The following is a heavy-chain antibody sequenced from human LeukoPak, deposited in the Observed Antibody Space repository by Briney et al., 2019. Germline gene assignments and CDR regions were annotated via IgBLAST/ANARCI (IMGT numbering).Heavy chain of an antibody. CDR3: ARDREGSGYYFSY. Sequence: ASVEVSCKASGGTFSSYAISWVRQAPGQGLEWMGGIIPIFGTANYAQKFQGRVTITADESTSTAYMELSSLRSEDTAVYYCARDREGSGYYFSYWGQGTLVTVSS. D-gene: IGHD3-22*01. CDR2: IIPIFGTA. J-gene: IGHJ4*02. V-gene: IGHV1-69*01. CDR1: GGTFSSYA.